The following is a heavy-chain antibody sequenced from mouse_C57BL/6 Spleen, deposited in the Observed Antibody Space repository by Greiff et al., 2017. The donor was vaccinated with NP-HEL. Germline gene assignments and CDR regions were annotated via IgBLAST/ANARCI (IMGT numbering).Heavy chain of an antibody. D-gene: IGHD1-1*01. V-gene: IGHV1-69*01. CDR1: GYTFTSYW. CDR2: IDPSDSYT. CDR3: ARLLRRDWYFDV. J-gene: IGHJ1*03. Sequence: VQLQQPGAELVMPGASVKLSCKASGYTFTSYWMHWVKQRPGQGLEWIGEIDPSDSYTNYNQKFKGKSTLTVDKSSSTAYMQLSSLTSEDSAVYYCARLLRRDWYFDVWGTGTTVTVSS.